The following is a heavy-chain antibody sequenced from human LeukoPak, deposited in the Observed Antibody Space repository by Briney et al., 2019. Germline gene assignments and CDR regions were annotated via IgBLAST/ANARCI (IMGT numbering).Heavy chain of an antibody. V-gene: IGHV3-23*01. D-gene: IGHD5-12*01. CDR3: AKTRLVATINYFDY. Sequence: GGSLRLSCAASGFTFSSYDMSWVRQAPGKGLEWVSAISGSGATTYYADSVKGRFTISRDNSKNTLYLQMNSLRAEDTAVYYCAKTRLVATINYFDYWGQGTLVTVSS. CDR2: ISGSGATT. CDR1: GFTFSSYD. J-gene: IGHJ4*02.